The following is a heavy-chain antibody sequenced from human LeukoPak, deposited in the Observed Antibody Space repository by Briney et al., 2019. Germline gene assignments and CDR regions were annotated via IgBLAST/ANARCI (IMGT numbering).Heavy chain of an antibody. V-gene: IGHV3-66*01. CDR1: GXTVSSNY. D-gene: IGHD5-24*01. CDR2: IYSGGST. Sequence: PGGSLRLSCAASGXTVSSNYMSWVRQAPGKGQEWVSSIYSGGSTYYTDSVKGRFTISRDNSKNTLYLQMNSLRAEDTAVYYCARDLAGYNSFDYWGQGTLVTVSS. J-gene: IGHJ4*02. CDR3: ARDLAGYNSFDY.